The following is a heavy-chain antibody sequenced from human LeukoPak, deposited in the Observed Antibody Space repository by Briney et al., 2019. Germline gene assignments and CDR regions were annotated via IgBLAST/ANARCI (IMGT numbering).Heavy chain of an antibody. CDR3: ARGLFRGAFDI. V-gene: IGHV3-66*01. CDR2: IYSGGST. Sequence: PGGSLRLSCAASGFTVSSNYMSWVRQAPGKGLEWVSVIYSGGSTYYADSVKGRFTISRDNSKNTLYLQMDSLRAEDTAVYYCARGLFRGAFDIWGQGTMVTVSS. CDR1: GFTVSSNY. J-gene: IGHJ3*02. D-gene: IGHD3-10*01.